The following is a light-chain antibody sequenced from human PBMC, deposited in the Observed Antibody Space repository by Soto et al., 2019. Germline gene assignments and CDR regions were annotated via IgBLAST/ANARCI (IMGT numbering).Light chain of an antibody. J-gene: IGKJ1*01. CDR3: HQYGSSPQK. Sequence: EIVMTQSPATLSVSPGDRATLSCRASQNVNSNLAWYQQKPGQAPRLLIYGASTRATGIPAKFSGSGSGTEFTLTISSLQSEEFAVYYCHQYGSSPQKFGQGTKV. CDR2: GAS. CDR1: QNVNSN. V-gene: IGKV3-15*01.